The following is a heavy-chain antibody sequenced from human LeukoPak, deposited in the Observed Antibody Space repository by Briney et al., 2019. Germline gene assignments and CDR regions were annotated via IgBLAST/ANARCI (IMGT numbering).Heavy chain of an antibody. CDR3: ARDPLDSGYVIV. D-gene: IGHD5-12*01. CDR2: IIPIFGTA. Sequence: ASVKVSCKASGYTFTSYGISWVRQAPGQGLEWMGGIIPIFGTANYAQKFQGRVTITTDESTSTAYMELSSLRSEDTAVYYCARDPLDSGYVIVWGQGTLVTVSS. CDR1: GYTFTSYG. V-gene: IGHV1-69*05. J-gene: IGHJ4*02.